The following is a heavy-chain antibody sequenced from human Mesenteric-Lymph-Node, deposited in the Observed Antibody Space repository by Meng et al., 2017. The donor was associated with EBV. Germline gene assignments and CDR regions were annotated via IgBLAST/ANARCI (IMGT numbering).Heavy chain of an antibody. J-gene: IGHJ4*01. CDR3: ARRGGGYILDD. D-gene: IGHD5-24*01. CDR2: VYHSGDT. Sequence: LHRQRSGPGLVKPSEPLPLPCTVSGGPISGSDYYWSWIRQPPGKGLEWIGSVYHSGDTYHNPSLKSRLTISVDTSKNQFSLKVISVTAADTAVYYCARRGGGYILDDWGHGTLVTVSS. CDR1: GGPISGSDYY. V-gene: IGHV4-39*01.